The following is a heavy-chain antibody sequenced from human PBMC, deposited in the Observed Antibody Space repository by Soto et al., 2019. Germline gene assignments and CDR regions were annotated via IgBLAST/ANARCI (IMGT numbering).Heavy chain of an antibody. CDR3: ARTRWVMYYGFWGDRPYYGMDV. CDR2: ISAYNGNT. Sequence: ASVKVSCKASGYTFTSYGISWVRQAPGQGLEWMGWISAYNGNTNYAQKLQGRVTMTTDTSTSTAYMELRSLRSDDTAVYYCARTRWVMYYGFWGDRPYYGMDVWGQGATVTVSS. V-gene: IGHV1-18*04. D-gene: IGHD3-3*01. J-gene: IGHJ6*02. CDR1: GYTFTSYG.